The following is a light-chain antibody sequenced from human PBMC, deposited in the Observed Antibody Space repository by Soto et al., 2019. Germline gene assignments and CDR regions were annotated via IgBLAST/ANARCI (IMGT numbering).Light chain of an antibody. J-gene: IGKJ5*01. Sequence: EIVLTQSPATLSLSPGERATLSCRASQSVISYLAWYQQKPGQAPRLLIYDASNRATGIPARFSGSGSGTDFPLTISSLEPEDFAIYYCQQRFNWPPITFGQGTRLEIK. CDR3: QQRFNWPPIT. V-gene: IGKV3-11*01. CDR2: DAS. CDR1: QSVISY.